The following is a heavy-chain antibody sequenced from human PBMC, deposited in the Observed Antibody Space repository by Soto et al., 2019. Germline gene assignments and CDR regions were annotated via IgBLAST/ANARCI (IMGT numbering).Heavy chain of an antibody. D-gene: IGHD3-3*01. Sequence: PGGSLRLSCAASGFTFSSYAMHWVRQAPGKWLEWVAVISYDGSNKYYADSVKGRFTISRDNSKNTLYLQMNSLRAEDTAVYYCAREGPDYDFWSGAFDYWGQGTLVTVSS. CDR1: GFTFSSYA. CDR3: AREGPDYDFWSGAFDY. V-gene: IGHV3-30-3*01. J-gene: IGHJ4*02. CDR2: ISYDGSNK.